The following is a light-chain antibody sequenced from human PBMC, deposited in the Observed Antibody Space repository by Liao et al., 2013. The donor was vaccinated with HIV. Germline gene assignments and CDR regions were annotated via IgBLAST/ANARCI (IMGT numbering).Light chain of an antibody. CDR2: QDT. Sequence: SYELTQPPSVSVSPGQTASIACSGDKLGDKYTCWYQRKPGQSPVVVIYQDTQRPSGIPERFSGSNSGNTATLTISGTQAMDEADYYCQAWDSSTLYVFGTGTKVTVL. J-gene: IGLJ1*01. CDR1: KLGDKY. V-gene: IGLV3-1*01. CDR3: QAWDSSTLYV.